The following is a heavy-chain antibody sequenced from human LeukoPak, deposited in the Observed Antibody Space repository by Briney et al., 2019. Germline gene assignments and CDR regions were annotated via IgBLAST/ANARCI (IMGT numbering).Heavy chain of an antibody. CDR1: GGAISSSSVY. J-gene: IGHJ4*02. D-gene: IGHD1-26*01. Sequence: PSETLCLTCTVSGGAISSSSVYWGWIRQPPGKGLEWIATISYSGSTTSYNPSLKSRVTISVDTSKNQFSLKLNSVTAADTAVYYCVRRTSGSYSDYWGQGTLVTVSS. CDR3: VRRTSGSYSDY. CDR2: ISYSGSTT. V-gene: IGHV4-39*01.